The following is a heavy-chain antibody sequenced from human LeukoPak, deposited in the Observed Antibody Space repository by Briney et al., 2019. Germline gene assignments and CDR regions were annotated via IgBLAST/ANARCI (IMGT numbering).Heavy chain of an antibody. Sequence: SATLSLTCTVSGGSISSSSYYWGWIRQPPGKGREWIGSIYYSGSTYYNPSLKSRVTISVDTSKNQFSLKLSSVTAADTAVYFCARQLVVPALDYWGQGTPVTVSS. V-gene: IGHV4-39*01. CDR3: ARQLVVPALDY. D-gene: IGHD2-2*01. CDR1: GGSISSSSYY. J-gene: IGHJ4*02. CDR2: IYYSGST.